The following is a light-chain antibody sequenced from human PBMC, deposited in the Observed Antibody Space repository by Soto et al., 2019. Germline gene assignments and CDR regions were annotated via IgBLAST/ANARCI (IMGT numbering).Light chain of an antibody. CDR3: QQYDNLPLT. V-gene: IGKV1-33*01. CDR1: QDISNY. J-gene: IGKJ4*01. Sequence: DIQMTQSPSSLSASVGDRVTITCQASQDISNYLNWYQQKPGKAPKLLLYDASNLETGVRSRFSGSGSGTDFTFTISSLQPEDIATYYCQQYDNLPLTFGGGTKVEIK. CDR2: DAS.